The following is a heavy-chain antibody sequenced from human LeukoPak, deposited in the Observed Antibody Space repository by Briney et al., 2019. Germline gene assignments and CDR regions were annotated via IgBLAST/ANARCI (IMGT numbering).Heavy chain of an antibody. CDR1: GGSISSYY. D-gene: IGHD4-17*01. CDR2: INYSGST. CDR3: ARDVTTVNRYFDY. Sequence: SETLSLTCTVSGGSISSYYWGWIRQPPGKGLEWIGSINYSGSTYYNPSLKSRVTISEDTSKNQFSLKLASVTAADTAVYYCARDVTTVNRYFDYWGQGTLVTVSS. J-gene: IGHJ4*02. V-gene: IGHV4-39*07.